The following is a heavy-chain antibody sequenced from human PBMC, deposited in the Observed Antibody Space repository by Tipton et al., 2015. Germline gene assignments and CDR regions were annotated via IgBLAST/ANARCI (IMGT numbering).Heavy chain of an antibody. V-gene: IGHV3-23*01. D-gene: IGHD2-15*01. J-gene: IGHJ4*02. CDR3: ARLVGVGSYYFDY. Sequence: SLRLSCAASGFTFSSYVMAWVRQTPGKGLEWVSVISDSGGSPYYADSVKGRFTISRDNSKNTLYLQMNSLRAEDTAVYYCARLVGVGSYYFDYWGQGTLVTVSS. CDR1: GFTFSSYV. CDR2: ISDSGGSP.